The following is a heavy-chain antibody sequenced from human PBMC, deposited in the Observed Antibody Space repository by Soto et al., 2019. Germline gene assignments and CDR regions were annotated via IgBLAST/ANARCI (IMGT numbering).Heavy chain of an antibody. CDR2: FSGGSGAI. Sequence: GGSLRLSCAVSGFSLGPYGVAWVRQTPEKGLEWVTGFSGGSGAIFYADSVRGRFTISRDSSTAYLQMNNLRPEDTAVYFCARWNGFGDSWGQGSLVTVSS. J-gene: IGHJ4*02. V-gene: IGHV3-23*01. D-gene: IGHD1-1*01. CDR3: ARWNGFGDS. CDR1: GFSLGPYG.